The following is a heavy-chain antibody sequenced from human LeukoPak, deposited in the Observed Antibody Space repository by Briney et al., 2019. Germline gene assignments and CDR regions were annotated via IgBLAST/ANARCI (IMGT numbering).Heavy chain of an antibody. Sequence: SETLSLTCTVSGGSISSGSYYWSWIRQPAGKGLEWIGRIYTSGSTNYNPSLKSRVTISVDTSKNQFSLKLSSVTAADTAIYYCASLRPAASGHWFDPWGQGTLVTVSS. CDR2: IYTSGST. J-gene: IGHJ5*02. CDR3: ASLRPAASGHWFDP. D-gene: IGHD2-2*01. V-gene: IGHV4-61*02. CDR1: GGSISSGSYY.